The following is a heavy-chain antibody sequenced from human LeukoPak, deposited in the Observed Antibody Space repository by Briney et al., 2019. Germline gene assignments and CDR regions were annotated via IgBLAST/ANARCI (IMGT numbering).Heavy chain of an antibody. CDR1: GFTFSSYA. V-gene: IGHV3-23*01. CDR3: AKDGGRIAAAGYYFDY. CDR2: ISGSGGST. D-gene: IGHD6-13*01. Sequence: GGSLRLSCAASGFTFSSYAMSWVRQAPGKGLEWVSAISGSGGSTYYADSVKGRFTFSRDNSKNTLYLQMNSLRAEDTAVYYCAKDGGRIAAAGYYFDYWGQGTLVTVSS. J-gene: IGHJ4*02.